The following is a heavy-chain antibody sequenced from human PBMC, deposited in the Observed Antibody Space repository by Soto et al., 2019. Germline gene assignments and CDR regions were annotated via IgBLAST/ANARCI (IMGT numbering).Heavy chain of an antibody. D-gene: IGHD2-2*01. CDR1: GFTFSSYS. CDR2: ISSSSSYI. J-gene: IGHJ5*02. Sequence: GGSLRLSCAASGFTFSSYSMNWVRQAPGKGLEWVSSISSSSSYIYYADSVKGRFTISRDNAKNSLYLQMNSLRAEDTAVYYCAREEGCSSTSCYDDWFDPWGQGTLVTVSS. CDR3: AREEGCSSTSCYDDWFDP. V-gene: IGHV3-21*01.